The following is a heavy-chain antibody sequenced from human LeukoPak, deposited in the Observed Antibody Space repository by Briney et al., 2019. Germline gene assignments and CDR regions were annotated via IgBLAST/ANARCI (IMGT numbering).Heavy chain of an antibody. CDR2: ISGSGGST. J-gene: IGHJ3*02. D-gene: IGHD2-2*01. CDR3: AKDGRCSSTSCHDAFDI. CDR1: GFTFSSYA. V-gene: IGHV3-23*01. Sequence: GGSLRLSCAASGFTFSSYAMSWVRQAPGKGLEWVSAISGSGGSTYYADSVKGRFTISRDNSKNTLYLQMNSLRAEDTAVYYCAKDGRCSSTSCHDAFDIWGQGTMVTVSS.